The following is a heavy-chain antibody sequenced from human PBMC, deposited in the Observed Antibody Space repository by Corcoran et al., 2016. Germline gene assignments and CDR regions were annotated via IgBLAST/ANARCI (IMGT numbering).Heavy chain of an antibody. D-gene: IGHD5-12*01. V-gene: IGHV4-34*01. CDR2: INHSGST. CDR3: AGRGGYS. J-gene: IGHJ4*02. CDR1: GGSFRGYY. Sequence: QVQIQQWGAELLKHSEILSLTCAVDGGSFRGYYWSRIRQPPGKGLGWIAEINHSGSTNSNPSIKSRVPISVNTSKNQFPLKLGSVTAADTAVYYGAGRGGYSWGQGTLVTVSS.